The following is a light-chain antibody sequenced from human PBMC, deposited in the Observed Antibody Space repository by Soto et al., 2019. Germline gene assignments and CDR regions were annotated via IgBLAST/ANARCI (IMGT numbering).Light chain of an antibody. CDR2: GAS. V-gene: IGKV3-11*01. CDR3: QQHFNGPIT. Sequence: EIVLTQSPATLSLSPGERATLSCRASQSISSFLAWYQQKPGQAPRLLIYGASNRATGIPARFSGSGSGTDFTLTISSLETEDFAVYYCQQHFNGPITFGQGTRLEIK. J-gene: IGKJ5*01. CDR1: QSISSF.